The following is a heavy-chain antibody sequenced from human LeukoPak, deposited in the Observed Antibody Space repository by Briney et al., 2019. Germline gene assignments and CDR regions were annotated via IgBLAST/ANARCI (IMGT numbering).Heavy chain of an antibody. J-gene: IGHJ4*02. D-gene: IGHD6-13*01. CDR3: ARGLRLGIAAAGI. Sequence: SETLSLTCTVSGGSFSSYYWSWIRQPVGKGLEWIGRIYSSGSTNYNPSLKSRVIMSIDTSKNQFSLNLSSVTAADTAVYYCARGLRLGIAAAGIWGQGTLVTVSS. V-gene: IGHV4-4*07. CDR1: GGSFSSYY. CDR2: IYSSGST.